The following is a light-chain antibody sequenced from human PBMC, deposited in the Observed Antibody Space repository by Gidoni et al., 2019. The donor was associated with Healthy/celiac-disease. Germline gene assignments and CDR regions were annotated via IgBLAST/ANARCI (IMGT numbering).Light chain of an antibody. V-gene: IGLV2-23*02. CDR3: CSYAGSSTYVV. CDR2: EVS. Sequence: QSALTQPAPVSGPLGQSITISCTGTSSDVGSYNLVSWYQQHPGKAPKLMIYEVSKRPSGVSNRFSGSKSGNTASLTISGLQAEDEADYYCCSYAGSSTYVVFGGGTKLTVL. CDR1: SSDVGSYNL. J-gene: IGLJ2*01.